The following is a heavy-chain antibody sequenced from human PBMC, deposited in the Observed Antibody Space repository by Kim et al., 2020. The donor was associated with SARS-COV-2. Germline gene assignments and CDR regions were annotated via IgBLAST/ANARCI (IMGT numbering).Heavy chain of an antibody. V-gene: IGHV3-21*01. J-gene: IGHJ5*02. CDR2: ISSSSSYI. CDR1: GFTFSSYS. CDR3: ARDLRGLIAAAPWTSLDP. D-gene: IGHD6-13*01. Sequence: GGSLRLSCAASGFTFSSYSMNWVRQAPGKGLEWVSSISSSSSYIYYADSVKGRFTISRDNAKNSLYLQMNSLRAEDTAVYYCARDLRGLIAAAPWTSLDPWGQGTLVTVSS.